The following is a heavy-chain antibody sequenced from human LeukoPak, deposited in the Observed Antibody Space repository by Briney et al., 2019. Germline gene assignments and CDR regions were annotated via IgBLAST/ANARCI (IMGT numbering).Heavy chain of an antibody. Sequence: PGGSLRLSCAASGFTFSRYWMHWVRQAPGKGLVWVSRIKSDGSTKYADSVKGRFTISRDNAKNTVSLQMNSLRAEDTGVYYCARAPAEIGGYYPEYFRHWGQGTLVTVSS. CDR2: IKSDGST. D-gene: IGHD3-22*01. CDR1: GFTFSRYW. V-gene: IGHV3-74*01. J-gene: IGHJ1*01. CDR3: ARAPAEIGGYYPEYFRH.